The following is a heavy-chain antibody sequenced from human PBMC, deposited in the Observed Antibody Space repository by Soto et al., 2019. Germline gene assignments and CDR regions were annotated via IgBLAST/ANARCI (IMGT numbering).Heavy chain of an antibody. CDR2: INPNSGGT. V-gene: IGHV1-2*04. CDR3: ARGDDYGDYTVEYFQH. D-gene: IGHD4-17*01. Sequence: ASVKVSCKASGYTFTGYYMHWVRQAPGQGLEWMGWINPNSGGTNYAQKFQGWVTMTRDTSISTAYMELSRLRSDDTAVYYCARGDDYGDYTVEYFQHWGQGTLVTVSS. CDR1: GYTFTGYY. J-gene: IGHJ1*01.